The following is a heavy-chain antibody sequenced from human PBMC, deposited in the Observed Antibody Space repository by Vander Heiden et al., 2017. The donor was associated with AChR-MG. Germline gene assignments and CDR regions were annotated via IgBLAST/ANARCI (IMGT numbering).Heavy chain of an antibody. CDR3: ARDGNRRPMDV. J-gene: IGHJ6*04. CDR2: IDAGDGNT. D-gene: IGHD1-1*01. V-gene: IGHV1-3*01. CDR1: GYKFTSYA. Sequence: QVQLVQSGAEVKKPGASVKVSCKASGYKFTSYAMHWVRQAPGQGLEWMGWIDAGDGNTKYSQKFQGRVTVTRDTSASTVYMELSSLRSEDTAVYYCARDGNRRPMDVWGKGTTVTVSS.